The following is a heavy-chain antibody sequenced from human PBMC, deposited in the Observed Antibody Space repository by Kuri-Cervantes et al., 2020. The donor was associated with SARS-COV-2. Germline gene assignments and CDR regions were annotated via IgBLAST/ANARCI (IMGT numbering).Heavy chain of an antibody. CDR3: TTLIDY. CDR2: IYSGGHT. Sequence: GGSLRLSCAVSGFTVSTNYMSWVRQAPGKGLEWVSLIYSGGHTDYAESVKGRFTISRDNSRNTVYLQMNSLKTEDTAVYYCTTLIDYWGQGALVTVSS. CDR1: GFTVSTNY. V-gene: IGHV3-53*01. J-gene: IGHJ4*02.